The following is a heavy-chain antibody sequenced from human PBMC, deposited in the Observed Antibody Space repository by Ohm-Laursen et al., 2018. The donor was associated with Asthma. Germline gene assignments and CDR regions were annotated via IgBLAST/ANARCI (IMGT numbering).Heavy chain of an antibody. D-gene: IGHD1-20*01. CDR3: ARASITGYSDY. Sequence: ASVKVSCKASGYTFTSYGISWVRQAPGQGLEWMGRINPNSGDTSFAEKFQGRVTMTRDTSFTTAYMGLSRLRSDDTAVYYCARASITGYSDYWGQGALVTVSS. CDR1: GYTFTSYG. J-gene: IGHJ4*02. CDR2: INPNSGDT. V-gene: IGHV1-2*06.